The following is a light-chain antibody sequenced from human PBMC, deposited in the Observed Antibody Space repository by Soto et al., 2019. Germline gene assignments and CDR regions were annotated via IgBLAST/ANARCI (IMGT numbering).Light chain of an antibody. V-gene: IGKV1-5*03. J-gene: IGKJ4*01. CDR2: KAS. Sequence: DIQMTQSPSTLSASVGDRVTITCRASQSISSWLAWYQQKPGKAPKILIYKASTLERGVPSRFSGSESGTEFILSVTSLQPDDFATYYCHQYNRYPLTFGGGTKVEIK. CDR3: HQYNRYPLT. CDR1: QSISSW.